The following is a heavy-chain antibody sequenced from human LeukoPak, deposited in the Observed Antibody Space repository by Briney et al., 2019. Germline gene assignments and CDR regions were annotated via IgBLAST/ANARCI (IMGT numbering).Heavy chain of an antibody. J-gene: IGHJ4*02. CDR1: GGSISTFF. D-gene: IGHD3-9*01. CDR2: IYTGTT. CDR3: ARGTEMTSFTGYYSFDY. Sequence: SSETLSLTCTVSGGSISTFFWTWIRQSAGKELEWIGRIYTGTTYYNPSLESRATISVDTSNNRFSLKLTSLTAADTAVYYCARGTEMTSFTGYYSFDYWGRGSLVTVSS. V-gene: IGHV4-4*07.